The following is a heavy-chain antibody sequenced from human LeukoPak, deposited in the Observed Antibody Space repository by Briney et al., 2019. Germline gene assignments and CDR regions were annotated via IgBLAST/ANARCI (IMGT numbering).Heavy chain of an antibody. V-gene: IGHV4-34*01. D-gene: IGHD5-18*01. CDR3: ASRPRGYRYGRVISYYYMDV. J-gene: IGHJ6*03. CDR1: GGSFSGYY. CDR2: INHSGST. Sequence: PSETLSLTCAVYGGSFSGYYWSWIRQPPGKGLEWIGEINHSGSTNYNPSLKSRVTISVDTSKNQFSLKLSSVTAADTAVYYCASRPRGYRYGRVISYYYMDVWGKGTTVTVSS.